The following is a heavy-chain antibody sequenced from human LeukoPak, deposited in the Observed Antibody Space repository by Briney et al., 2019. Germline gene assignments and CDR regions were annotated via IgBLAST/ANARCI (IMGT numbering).Heavy chain of an antibody. D-gene: IGHD1-26*01. CDR2: IYYSGST. Sequence: SETLSLTCTVSGGSISSSSYYWGWIRQPPGKGLEWIGSIYYSGSTYYNPSLKSRVTISVDTPKNQFSLKLSSVTAADTAVYYCARGLSSGIANDYWGQGTLVTVSS. V-gene: IGHV4-39*01. CDR3: ARGLSSGIANDY. CDR1: GGSISSSSYY. J-gene: IGHJ4*02.